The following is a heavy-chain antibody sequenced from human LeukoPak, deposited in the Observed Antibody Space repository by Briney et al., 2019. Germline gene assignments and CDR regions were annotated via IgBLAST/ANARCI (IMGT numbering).Heavy chain of an antibody. V-gene: IGHV4-34*01. J-gene: IGHJ4*02. Sequence: SETLSLTCAVYGGSFSGYYWSWIRQPPGKGLEWIGEINHSGSTNYNPSLKSRVTISVDTSKNRFSLKLSPVTAADTAVYYCARGHRYPGSDYWGQGTLVTVSS. D-gene: IGHD2-2*02. CDR3: ARGHRYPGSDY. CDR2: INHSGST. CDR1: GGSFSGYY.